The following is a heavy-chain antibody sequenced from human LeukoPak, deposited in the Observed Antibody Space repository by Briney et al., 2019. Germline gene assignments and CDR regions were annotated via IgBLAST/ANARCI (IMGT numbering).Heavy chain of an antibody. Sequence: GGSLRLSCAASGFTFSSYAMSWVRQAPGKGLEWVSAISGSGASTYYADSVKGRFPISRDNSKNALYLQINSLRAEDTAVYYCAKGRAVEVVAAFNYWGQGTVVTVSS. V-gene: IGHV3-23*01. CDR2: ISGSGAST. CDR3: AKGRAVEVVAAFNY. J-gene: IGHJ4*02. D-gene: IGHD2-15*01. CDR1: GFTFSSYA.